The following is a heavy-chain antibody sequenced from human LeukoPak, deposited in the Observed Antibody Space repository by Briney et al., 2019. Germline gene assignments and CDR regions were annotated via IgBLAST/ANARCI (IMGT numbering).Heavy chain of an antibody. Sequence: GASVKVSCKGSGDTFRHDTEWVRQAPGQGLEWMGWMNADNGHRGYAQKFQGRVTTTMDPSISTAYLELRSLTSEDTAVYYCARGRSSWFFDYWGQGTLLIVSS. CDR2: MNADNGHR. J-gene: IGHJ4*01. CDR3: ARGRSSWFFDY. V-gene: IGHV1-8*01. D-gene: IGHD6-13*01. CDR1: GDTFRHD.